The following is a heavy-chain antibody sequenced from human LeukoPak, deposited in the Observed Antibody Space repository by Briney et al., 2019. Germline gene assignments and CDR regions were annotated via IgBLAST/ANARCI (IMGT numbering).Heavy chain of an antibody. J-gene: IGHJ5*02. Sequence: GGSLRLSCVASGFSFSNYAMTWVRQAPGKGLEWVSTLTGSGISTYYARSVKSRFTISRDNSKNTLYLQMNSLTVEDTAVYFCARDHSETSGDYYLPLGSWGQGTLVTVSS. D-gene: IGHD3-22*01. CDR3: ARDHSETSGDYYLPLGS. V-gene: IGHV3-23*01. CDR2: LTGSGIST. CDR1: GFSFSNYA.